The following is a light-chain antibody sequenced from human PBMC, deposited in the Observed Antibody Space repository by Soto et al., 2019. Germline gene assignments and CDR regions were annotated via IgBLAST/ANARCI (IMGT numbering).Light chain of an antibody. J-gene: IGKJ1*01. CDR1: QSVGGS. CDR2: HTS. V-gene: IGKV3-11*01. Sequence: ETVLTQSPGTLSLSPGERATLSCRASQSVGGSLAWYQQRPGQAPRLLVYHTSNRATGIPDRFSASGSGTDFTLTISRLEPEDFAVYYCQQRDIWPWTFGQGTKVDIK. CDR3: QQRDIWPWT.